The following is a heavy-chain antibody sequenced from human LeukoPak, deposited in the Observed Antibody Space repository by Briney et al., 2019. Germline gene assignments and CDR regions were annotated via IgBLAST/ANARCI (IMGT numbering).Heavy chain of an antibody. V-gene: IGHV3-66*01. CDR1: GLTVSGTY. D-gene: IGHD5-12*01. CDR3: ARGTLRSGYDS. J-gene: IGHJ4*02. Sequence: GGSLRLSCAASGLTVSGTYLIWVRQAPGKGLEWVSSIYTGGTTYYADSVKGRFTISRDNSKNTLHLQLTSLRADDTALYFCARGTLRSGYDSWGQGTLVTVSS. CDR2: IYTGGTT.